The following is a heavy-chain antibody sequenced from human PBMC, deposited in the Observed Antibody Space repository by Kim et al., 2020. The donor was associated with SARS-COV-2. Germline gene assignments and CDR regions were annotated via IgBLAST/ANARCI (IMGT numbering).Heavy chain of an antibody. D-gene: IGHD4-4*01. Sequence: YADSMKGHFTSSRDNDKSALFQQMNSLIAEDTAVYYCARGPNYSPFDYWGQGTLVTVSS. J-gene: IGHJ4*02. CDR3: ARGPNYSPFDY. V-gene: IGHV3-48*03.